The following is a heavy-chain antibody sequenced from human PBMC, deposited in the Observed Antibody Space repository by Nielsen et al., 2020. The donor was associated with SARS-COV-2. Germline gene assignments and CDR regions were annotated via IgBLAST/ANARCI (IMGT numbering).Heavy chain of an antibody. CDR3: AKDLVPIRPVLSGVNGLFDY. J-gene: IGHJ4*02. V-gene: IGHV1-8*01. Sequence: ASVKVSCKTSGYTFTSYDINWVRQATGQGLEWMGWMNPNSGNTGYAQKFQGRVTMTRNTSISTAYMELSSLRSEDTAVYYCAKDLVPIRPVLSGVNGLFDYWGQGTLVTVSS. CDR1: GYTFTSYD. CDR2: MNPNSGNT. D-gene: IGHD1-26*01.